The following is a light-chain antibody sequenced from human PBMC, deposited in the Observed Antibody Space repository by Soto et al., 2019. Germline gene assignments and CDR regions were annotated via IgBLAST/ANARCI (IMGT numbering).Light chain of an antibody. CDR2: DAS. Sequence: ENAFNQSPATVSLSPGERGTLSCRASQSVSRNLAWYQQKPGQAPSLLIYDASNRATGIPDRFSGSGSGTDFTLTISSLEPEDFAVYYCQQRSNWPLTFGGGTKVEIK. CDR1: QSVSRN. CDR3: QQRSNWPLT. J-gene: IGKJ4*01. V-gene: IGKV3-11*01.